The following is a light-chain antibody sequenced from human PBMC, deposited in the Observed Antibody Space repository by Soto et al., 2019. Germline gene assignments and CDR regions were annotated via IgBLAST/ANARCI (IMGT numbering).Light chain of an antibody. Sequence: EIVLTQSPATLSLSPGEGATLSCRASQSVSSSLAWYQQKPGQAPRLLISDTSNRATGIPARFSGSGSGTDFTLTISSMEPEDFAVYYCQQRRNWRMTSVQCTPREIK. J-gene: IGKJ5*01. CDR1: QSVSSS. CDR2: DTS. CDR3: QQRRNWRMT. V-gene: IGKV3-11*01.